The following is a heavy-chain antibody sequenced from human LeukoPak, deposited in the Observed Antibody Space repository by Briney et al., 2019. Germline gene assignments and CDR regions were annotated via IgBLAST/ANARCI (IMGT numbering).Heavy chain of an antibody. D-gene: IGHD3-10*01. CDR2: ISGSGGST. CDR3: AKFGQFNYYYYYYMDV. Sequence: GGSLRLPCAASGFTFSTYAMSWVRQAPGKGLEWVSAISGSGGSTYYADSVKGRFTISRDNSKNTLYLQMNSLRAEDTAVYYCAKFGQFNYYYYYYMDVWGKGTTVTVSS. CDR1: GFTFSTYA. V-gene: IGHV3-23*01. J-gene: IGHJ6*03.